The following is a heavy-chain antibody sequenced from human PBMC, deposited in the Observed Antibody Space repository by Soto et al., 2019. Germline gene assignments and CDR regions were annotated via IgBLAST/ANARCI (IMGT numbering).Heavy chain of an antibody. CDR1: GFTFSEFW. CDR3: VRNGPDYGDYYDF. V-gene: IGHV3-7*03. CDR2: ISSDGRVK. Sequence: EVQLVESGGDLVQPGGSLRLSCVASGFTFSEFWMSWVRQAPGKGLQYVAHISSDGRVKSHVASVEGRFSISRDNAKNSLFLQMNRLRAEDTAIYYCVRNGPDYGDYYDFWGQGALVTVSS. D-gene: IGHD4-17*01. J-gene: IGHJ4*02.